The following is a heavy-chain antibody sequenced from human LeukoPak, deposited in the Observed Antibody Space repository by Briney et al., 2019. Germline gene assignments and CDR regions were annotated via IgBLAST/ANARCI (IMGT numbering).Heavy chain of an antibody. J-gene: IGHJ4*02. CDR1: GFTFSSYG. V-gene: IGHV3-30*02. CDR3: AKDRRAYSASYFDY. Sequence: GGSLRLSCAASGFTFSSYGMHWVRQAPGRGLEWVAFIRYDGSNKYYADSVKGRFTISRDNSKNTLYLQMDSLRAEDTAVYYCAKDRRAYSASYFDYWGQGTLVTVSS. CDR2: IRYDGSNK. D-gene: IGHD1-26*01.